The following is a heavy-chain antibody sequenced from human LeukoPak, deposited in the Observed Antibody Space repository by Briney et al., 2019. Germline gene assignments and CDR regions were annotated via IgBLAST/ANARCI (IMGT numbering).Heavy chain of an antibody. CDR2: IYHSGST. J-gene: IGHJ4*02. Sequence: PSETLSLTCTVSGGSISSGGYYWSWIRQPPGKGLEWIGYIYHSGSTYYNPSLKSRVTISVDTSKNQFSLKLSSVTAADTAVYYCARLGDSGLYFDYWGQGTLVTVSS. D-gene: IGHD3-3*01. CDR1: GGSISSGGYY. V-gene: IGHV4-30-2*01. CDR3: ARLGDSGLYFDY.